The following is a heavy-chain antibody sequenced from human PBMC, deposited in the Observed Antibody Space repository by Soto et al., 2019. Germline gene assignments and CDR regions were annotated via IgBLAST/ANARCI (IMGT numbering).Heavy chain of an antibody. CDR2: LYYSGIT. Sequence: SETLSLTCTVSGGSISSYYWSWIRQPPGKGLEWIGCLYYSGITNYNPSLKGRVTISVDTSKNQFSLKLSSVTAADTAVYYCARAPSGTYLPSYYYYGMDVWGQGTTVTVSS. D-gene: IGHD3-10*01. CDR1: GGSISSYY. J-gene: IGHJ6*02. V-gene: IGHV4-59*01. CDR3: ARAPSGTYLPSYYYYGMDV.